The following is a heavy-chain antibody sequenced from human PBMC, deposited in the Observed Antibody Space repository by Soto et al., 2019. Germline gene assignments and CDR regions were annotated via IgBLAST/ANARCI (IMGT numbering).Heavy chain of an antibody. V-gene: IGHV4-59*08. J-gene: IGHJ4*02. Sequence: NPSETLSLTCTVSGASISSYYWSWIRQPPGKGLEWIGYISYSGSTNYNPSLKSRVTMSVDASKNQFSLKLSSVTAADTAVYYCARPFDYWGQGTLVTVSS. CDR2: ISYSGST. CDR1: GASISSYY. CDR3: ARPFDY.